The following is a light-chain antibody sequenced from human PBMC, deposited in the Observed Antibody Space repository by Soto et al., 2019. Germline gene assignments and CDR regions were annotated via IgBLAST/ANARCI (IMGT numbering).Light chain of an antibody. Sequence: DIQMTQSPSTLSASVGDRVTITCRASPRTSTWLAWYQHKPGKAPNLLIYKASSLESGVPSRFSGSGSGTEFTLTISSLQPDDVATYYCQQYGRYRTFGQGTKVEIK. CDR1: PRTSTW. J-gene: IGKJ1*01. CDR2: KAS. V-gene: IGKV1-5*03. CDR3: QQYGRYRT.